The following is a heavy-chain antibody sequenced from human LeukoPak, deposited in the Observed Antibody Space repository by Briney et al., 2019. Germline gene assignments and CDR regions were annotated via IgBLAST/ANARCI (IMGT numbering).Heavy chain of an antibody. D-gene: IGHD3-22*01. J-gene: IGHJ4*02. CDR2: INWNGGTT. CDR1: GFTFDDYG. Sequence: PGGSLRLSCAASGFTFDDYGMSWVRQAPGKGLEWVSGINWNGGTTRYADSVKGRFTISRDNAKNSLYLQMNSVRAEDTAFYYCARGVLRTSAYYGVDYWGQGTLVTVSS. CDR3: ARGVLRTSAYYGVDY. V-gene: IGHV3-20*04.